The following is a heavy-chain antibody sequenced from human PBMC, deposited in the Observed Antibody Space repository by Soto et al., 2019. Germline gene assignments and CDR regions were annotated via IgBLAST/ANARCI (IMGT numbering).Heavy chain of an antibody. D-gene: IGHD3-10*01. CDR2: INHSGST. CDR3: ARRRMVRGPLGAFDI. Sequence: SEAPYLPCAVYSGTLRRYEQILFRQPPGKGLEWIGEINHSGSTNYNPSLKSRVTISVDTSKNQFSLKLSSVTAADTAVYYCARRRMVRGPLGAFDIWGQGTMVT. CDR1: SGTLRRYE. V-gene: IGHV4-34*01. J-gene: IGHJ3*02.